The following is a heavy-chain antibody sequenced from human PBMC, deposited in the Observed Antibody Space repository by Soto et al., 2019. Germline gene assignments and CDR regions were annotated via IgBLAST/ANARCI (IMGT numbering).Heavy chain of an antibody. CDR3: ARDECTNAVCYTSSARP. J-gene: IGHJ5*02. D-gene: IGHD2-8*01. V-gene: IGHV1-3*01. CDR2: VNAGNGKT. CDR1: GYTFTSYG. Sequence: ASVKVSCKASGYTFTSYGVHWVRQAPGQSLEWMGWVNAGNGKTIYSQRFQGRVSITRDTSASTVYMELSSLRFEDTAVYYCARDECTNAVCYTSSARPWGQGTLVTVSS.